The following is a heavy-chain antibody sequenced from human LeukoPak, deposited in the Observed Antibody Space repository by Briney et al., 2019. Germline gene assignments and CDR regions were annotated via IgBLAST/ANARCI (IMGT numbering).Heavy chain of an antibody. J-gene: IGHJ4*02. CDR1: GFTFNNYW. Sequence: PGRSLRLSCAASGFTFNNYWMSWVRQAPGKGLEWVANIKQDGSETYHADSVQGRFTISRDNAKNSLYLQMNSLRAEDTAVYYCARLGGWYFDYWGQGTLVTVSS. CDR3: ARLGGWYFDY. V-gene: IGHV3-7*05. D-gene: IGHD6-19*01. CDR2: IKQDGSET.